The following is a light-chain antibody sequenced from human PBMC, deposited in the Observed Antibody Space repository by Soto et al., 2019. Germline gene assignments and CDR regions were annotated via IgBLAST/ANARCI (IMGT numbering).Light chain of an antibody. J-gene: IGKJ2*01. CDR2: DAS. CDR1: QSDSSIY. CDR3: LQYGSSLYT. V-gene: IGKV3-20*01. Sequence: EIVLTQTPGTLSLSPGERATLSCRASQSDSSIYLAWYQQRPGQAPRLLIYDASSRATGIPDRFSGSGSGTDFTLTISRLEPEDFAVYYCLQYGSSLYTFGQGTKLEIK.